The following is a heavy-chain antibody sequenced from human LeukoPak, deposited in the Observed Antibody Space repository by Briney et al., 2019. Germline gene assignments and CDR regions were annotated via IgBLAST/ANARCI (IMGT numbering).Heavy chain of an antibody. CDR3: ARGGDTAMIYGMDV. V-gene: IGHV3-13*01. Sequence: GGSLRLSCAASGFTFSSYDMHWVRHATGKGLEWVSAIGTAGDTYYPGSVKGRFTISRENAKNSLYLQMNSLRAGDTAVYYCARGGDTAMIYGMDVWGQGTTVTVSS. D-gene: IGHD5-18*01. J-gene: IGHJ6*02. CDR2: IGTAGDT. CDR1: GFTFSSYD.